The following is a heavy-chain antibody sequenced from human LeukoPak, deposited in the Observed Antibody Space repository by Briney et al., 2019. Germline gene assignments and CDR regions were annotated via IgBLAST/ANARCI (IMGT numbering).Heavy chain of an antibody. CDR3: AKERYFDWLSTRFYFDY. Sequence: GGSLRLSCAASGFTFSSYAMSWVRQAPGKGLEWVSAISGSGGSTYYADSVKGRFTISRDNSKNTLHLQMNSLRAEDTAVYYCAKERYFDWLSTRFYFDYWGQGTLVTVSS. V-gene: IGHV3-23*01. J-gene: IGHJ4*02. CDR2: ISGSGGST. CDR1: GFTFSSYA. D-gene: IGHD3-9*01.